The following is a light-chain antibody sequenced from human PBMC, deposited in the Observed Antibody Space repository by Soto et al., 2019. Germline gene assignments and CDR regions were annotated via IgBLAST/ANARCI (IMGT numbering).Light chain of an antibody. Sequence: QSALTQPRSVSGSPGQSVTISCSGTSSDVGGYNYVSWYQQHPGKVPKLMIYEVSKRPSGVHDRFSGSKSGNTASLTVSGLQAEDKADYYCSSYAGRNTDYVFGTGTKVTVL. J-gene: IGLJ1*01. CDR2: EVS. CDR1: SSDVGGYNY. CDR3: SSYAGRNTDYV. V-gene: IGLV2-11*01.